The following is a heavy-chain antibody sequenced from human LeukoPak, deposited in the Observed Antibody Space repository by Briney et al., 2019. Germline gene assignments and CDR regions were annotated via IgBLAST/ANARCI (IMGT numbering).Heavy chain of an antibody. CDR1: GFTFSYYA. CDR3: AREKYDSSGSFDY. V-gene: IGHV3-30-3*01. D-gene: IGHD3-22*01. CDR2: ISYDGINK. J-gene: IGHJ4*02. Sequence: PGGSLRLSCAVSGFTFSYYAMHWVRQAPGKGLEWVAVISYDGINKYYVDSVKGRFTISRDNSNNTLYLQMNSLRLEGTAMYYCAREKYDSSGSFDYWGQGALVTVSS.